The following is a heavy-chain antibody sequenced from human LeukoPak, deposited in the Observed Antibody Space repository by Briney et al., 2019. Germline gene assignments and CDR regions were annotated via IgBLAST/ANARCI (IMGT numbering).Heavy chain of an antibody. CDR3: AREARPSSWYYYYGMDV. Sequence: GGSLRLSCGASGFTFSDYYMSWIRQAPGKGLEWVSYISSTATTIFYADSVRGRFTISRDNSKNSLYLQMNSLRAEDTAVYYCAREARPSSWYYYYGMDVWGQGTTVTVSS. J-gene: IGHJ6*02. CDR2: ISSTATTI. V-gene: IGHV3-11*01. D-gene: IGHD6-13*01. CDR1: GFTFSDYY.